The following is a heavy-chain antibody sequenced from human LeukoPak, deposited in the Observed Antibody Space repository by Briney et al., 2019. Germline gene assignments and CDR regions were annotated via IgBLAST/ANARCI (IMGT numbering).Heavy chain of an antibody. J-gene: IGHJ6*03. V-gene: IGHV3-7*04. CDR3: ARGRFGVVINFYYFYYMDV. Sequence: PGGSLRLSCAASGFTFRSYWMTWVRQAPGKGLEWVANIKQDGSEKYYVDSVKGRFTISRDNAENTLYLQMNSLRVDDTAVYYCARGRFGVVINFYYFYYMDVWGKGTTVTVSS. CDR2: IKQDGSEK. CDR1: GFTFRSYW. D-gene: IGHD3-3*01.